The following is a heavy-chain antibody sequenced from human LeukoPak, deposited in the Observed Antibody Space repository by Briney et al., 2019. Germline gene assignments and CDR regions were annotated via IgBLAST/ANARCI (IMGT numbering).Heavy chain of an antibody. CDR1: GFTFSRYW. V-gene: IGHV3-7*01. D-gene: IGHD1-26*01. CDR2: IKEGGSEN. J-gene: IGHJ6*02. Sequence: GGSLRLSCAASGFTFSRYWMSWVRQAPGKGLEWVANIKEGGSENYYVDSVKGRFTISRDNSKNTLYLQMNSLRPEDTAIYYCAKDPVSGSSYYFHGMEDWGQGTTVTVSS. CDR3: AKDPVSGSSYYFHGMED.